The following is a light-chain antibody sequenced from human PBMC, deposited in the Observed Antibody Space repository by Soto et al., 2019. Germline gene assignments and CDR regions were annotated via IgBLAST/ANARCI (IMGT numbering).Light chain of an antibody. CDR3: SSYTTTTTLYV. Sequence: ALTQPASVSWSPGQSIAISCAGTSGDIGTYNYVSWYQQHPGEAPKLLICEVNKRPSGVSNRFSGSKSGTTASLTISGLQAEDDADYYCSSYTTTTTLYVFGTGTKVTVL. CDR2: EVN. J-gene: IGLJ1*01. CDR1: SGDIGTYNY. V-gene: IGLV2-14*01.